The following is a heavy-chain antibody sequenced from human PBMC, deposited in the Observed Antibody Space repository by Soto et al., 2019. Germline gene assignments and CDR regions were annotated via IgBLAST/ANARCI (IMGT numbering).Heavy chain of an antibody. CDR1: GFTFSSYE. Sequence: GWSLSLSCAASGFTFSSYEMNWVRQAPGKGLEWVSYISSSGSTIYYADSVKGRFTISRDNAKNSLYLQMNSLRAEDTAVYYCAREGPCSGGSCYGPQNDYWGQGTLVTVSS. J-gene: IGHJ4*02. CDR3: AREGPCSGGSCYGPQNDY. V-gene: IGHV3-48*03. CDR2: ISSSGSTI. D-gene: IGHD2-15*01.